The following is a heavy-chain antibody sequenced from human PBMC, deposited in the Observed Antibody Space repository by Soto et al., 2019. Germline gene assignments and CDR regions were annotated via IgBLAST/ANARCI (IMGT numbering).Heavy chain of an antibody. J-gene: IGHJ4*02. Sequence: QVQLVQSGAEVKKPGSSVKVSCKASGGTFSSYTISLVRQAPGQGLEWMGRIIPILGIANYAQKFQGRVTITADKSTSTAYMELSSLRSEDTAVYYCARTYYYGSGIFDYWVQGTLVTVSS. V-gene: IGHV1-69*02. CDR2: IIPILGIA. CDR1: GGTFSSYT. CDR3: ARTYYYGSGIFDY. D-gene: IGHD3-10*01.